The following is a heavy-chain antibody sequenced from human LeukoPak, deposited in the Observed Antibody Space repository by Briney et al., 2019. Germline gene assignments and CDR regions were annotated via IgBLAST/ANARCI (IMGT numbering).Heavy chain of an antibody. J-gene: IGHJ4*02. CDR2: ISGSGGST. Sequence: GGSLRLSCAASGFTFSTYAVNWVRQAPGKGLEWVSAISGSGGSTYYADSVKGRFTISRDNSKNTLYLQMNSLRAEDTAVYYCAKDDIVATIFDYWGQGTLVTVSS. CDR3: AKDDIVATIFDY. D-gene: IGHD5-12*01. V-gene: IGHV3-23*01. CDR1: GFTFSTYA.